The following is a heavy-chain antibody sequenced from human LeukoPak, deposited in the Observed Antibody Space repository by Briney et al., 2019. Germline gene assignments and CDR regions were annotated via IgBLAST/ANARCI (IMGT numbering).Heavy chain of an antibody. Sequence: GGSLRLSCAASGFTFSSYAMHWVRQAPGKGLEWVAVISYDGSNKYYADSVKGRFTISRDNSKNTLYLQMNSLRAEDTAVYYCARLSLGSQGAMNAFDIWGQGTMVTVSS. CDR3: ARLSLGSQGAMNAFDI. D-gene: IGHD1-26*01. CDR2: ISYDGSNK. CDR1: GFTFSSYA. V-gene: IGHV3-30-3*01. J-gene: IGHJ3*02.